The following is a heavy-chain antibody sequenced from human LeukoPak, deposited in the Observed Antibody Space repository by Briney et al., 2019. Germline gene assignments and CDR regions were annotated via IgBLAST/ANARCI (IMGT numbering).Heavy chain of an antibody. D-gene: IGHD4-17*01. V-gene: IGHV3-48*01. CDR2: ISSLSGTI. CDR3: AKKGLTVTTYYFDY. Sequence: GGSLRLSCAASGFTFSSYSMNWVRQAPGEGLEWVSYISSLSGTIYYADSVKGRFTISRDNAKNSLYLQMNSLRAEDTAVYYCAKKGLTVTTYYFDYWGQGTLVTVSS. J-gene: IGHJ4*02. CDR1: GFTFSSYS.